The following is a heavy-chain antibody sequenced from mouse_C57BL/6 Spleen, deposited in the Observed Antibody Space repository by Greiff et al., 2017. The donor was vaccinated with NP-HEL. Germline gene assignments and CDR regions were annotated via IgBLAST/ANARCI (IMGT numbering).Heavy chain of an antibody. J-gene: IGHJ1*03. CDR1: GYTFTSYW. CDR3: ASPLYGSSHWYFDV. CDR2: IDPSDSYT. V-gene: IGHV1-50*01. D-gene: IGHD1-1*01. Sequence: QVQLQQPGAELVKPGASVKLSCKASGYTFTSYWMQWVKQRPGQGLEWIGEIDPSDSYTNYNQKFKGKATLTVDTSSSTAYMQLSSLTSEDSAVYYCASPLYGSSHWYFDVWGTGTTVTVSS.